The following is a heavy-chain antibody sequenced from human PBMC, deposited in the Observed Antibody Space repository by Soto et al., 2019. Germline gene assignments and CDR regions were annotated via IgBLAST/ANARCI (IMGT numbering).Heavy chain of an antibody. CDR3: ARAFGVVIIPTGEFDP. J-gene: IGHJ5*02. CDR2: IYPGDSDT. D-gene: IGHD3-3*01. CDR1: GYSFTSYW. Sequence: GESLKISCKGSGYSFTSYWIGWVRQMPGKGLEWMGIIYPGDSDTRYSPSFQGQVTISADKSISTAYLQWSSLKASDTAVYYCARAFGVVIIPTGEFDPWGKGTLVTVSS. V-gene: IGHV5-51*01.